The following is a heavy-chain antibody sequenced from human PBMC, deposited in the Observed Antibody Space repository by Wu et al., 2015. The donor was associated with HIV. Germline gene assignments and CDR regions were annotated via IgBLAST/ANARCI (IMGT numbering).Heavy chain of an antibody. D-gene: IGHD1-26*01. CDR2: INLNSGNT. J-gene: IGHJ6*03. Sequence: QVQLVQSGAEVKKPGASVKVSCKASRFTTDDINWLRQATGQGLEWMGWINLNSGNTGYAQKFQGRVTISKNTSIITAYVELSSLRSEDTAIYYCARGGIIMGPTIKTSYYMTSGDKGTMVTVSS. CDR1: RFTTDD. CDR3: ARGGIIMGPTIKTSYYMTS. V-gene: IGHV1-8*03.